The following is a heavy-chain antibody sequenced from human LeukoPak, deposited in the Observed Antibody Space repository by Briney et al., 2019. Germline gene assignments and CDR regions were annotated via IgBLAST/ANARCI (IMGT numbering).Heavy chain of an antibody. D-gene: IGHD5-18*01. CDR2: IKQDGSEK. CDR3: ARSKGGYSYGSDY. V-gene: IGHV3-7*01. CDR1: GFTFSSYW. Sequence: GGSLDSSCAASGFTFSSYWMSWVRQAPGKGLEWVANIKQDGSEKYYVDSVKGRFTISRDNAKNSLYLQMNSLRAEDTAVYYCARSKGGYSYGSDYWGQGTLVTVSS. J-gene: IGHJ4*02.